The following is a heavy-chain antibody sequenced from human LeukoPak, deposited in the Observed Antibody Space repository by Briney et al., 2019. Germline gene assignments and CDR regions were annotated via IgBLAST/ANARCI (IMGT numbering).Heavy chain of an antibody. Sequence: GGSLSLSCAASGFDFSSYAMTWVRQAPGKGLEWVSGISVSAGSTLYADSVKGRFTISRDNSKDTLYLQMNSLRDEDTAVYYCAKRPSDYGDYVTYFDYWGQGTLVTVSS. CDR2: ISVSAGST. J-gene: IGHJ4*02. CDR3: AKRPSDYGDYVTYFDY. D-gene: IGHD4-17*01. CDR1: GFDFSSYA. V-gene: IGHV3-23*01.